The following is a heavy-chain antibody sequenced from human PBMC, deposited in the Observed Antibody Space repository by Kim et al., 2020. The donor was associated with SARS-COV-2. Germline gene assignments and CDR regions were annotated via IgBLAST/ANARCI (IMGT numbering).Heavy chain of an antibody. CDR2: IRTKTNNFAT. D-gene: IGHD3-9*01. Sequence: GGSLRLSCVGSGFTFSDASMHWVRQVPGKGLEWIGRIRTKTNNFATIYGDSVQGRLTLSRDDSQSTTYLQMTNLKSEDSAIYYCLVGTATGAFDYWGPGTLVIVSS. CDR1: GFTFSDAS. V-gene: IGHV3-73*01. J-gene: IGHJ4*02. CDR3: LVGTATGAFDY.